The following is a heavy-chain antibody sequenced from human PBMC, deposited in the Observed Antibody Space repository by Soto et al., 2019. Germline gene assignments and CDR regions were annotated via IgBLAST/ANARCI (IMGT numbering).Heavy chain of an antibody. J-gene: IGHJ6*02. CDR1: GFTFSSYA. CDR3: ARDPGYCSGGSCYGGTSYYYYYGMDV. Sequence: QVQLVESGGGVVQPGRSLRLSCAASGFTFSSYAMHWVRQAPGKGLEWVAVISYDGSNKYYADSVKGRFTISRDNSKNTLYLQMNSLRAEDTAVYYCARDPGYCSGGSCYGGTSYYYYYGMDVWGQGTTVTVSS. V-gene: IGHV3-30-3*01. D-gene: IGHD2-15*01. CDR2: ISYDGSNK.